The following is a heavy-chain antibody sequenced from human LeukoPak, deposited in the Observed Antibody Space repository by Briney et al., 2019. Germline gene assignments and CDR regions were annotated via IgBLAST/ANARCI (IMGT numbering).Heavy chain of an antibody. CDR2: ISNDGSKK. Sequence: GRSLRLSCAASGFILSSYAMHWVRQAPGKGLEWVAVISNDGSKKYSADSVRGRFIISRDNSKNTLYLQMNSLRVDDTAVYYCARSLYARRGNYDTSGSPYYYYAMDVWGQGTTVTVSS. D-gene: IGHD3-22*01. V-gene: IGHV3-30*04. J-gene: IGHJ6*02. CDR1: GFILSSYA. CDR3: ARSLYARRGNYDTSGSPYYYYAMDV.